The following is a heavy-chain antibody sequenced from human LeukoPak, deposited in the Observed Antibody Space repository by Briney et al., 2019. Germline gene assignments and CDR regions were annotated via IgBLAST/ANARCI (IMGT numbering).Heavy chain of an antibody. Sequence: PGGSLRLSCAASGFTFSSYGMHWVRQAPGKGLEWVAVIWYDGSNKYYADSVKGRFTISRDNSKNTLYLQMNSLRAEDTAVYYCAREGGYYGSGSYHIPLDYWGQGTLVTVSS. CDR3: AREGGYYGSGSYHIPLDY. V-gene: IGHV3-33*01. J-gene: IGHJ4*02. CDR1: GFTFSSYG. CDR2: IWYDGSNK. D-gene: IGHD3-10*01.